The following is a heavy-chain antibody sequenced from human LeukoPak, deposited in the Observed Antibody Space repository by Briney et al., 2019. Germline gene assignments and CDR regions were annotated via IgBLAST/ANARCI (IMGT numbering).Heavy chain of an antibody. V-gene: IGHV4-59*08. Sequence: SETLSLTCTVSGGSISSYYWSWIRQPPGRGLEWIGYIYYSGSTNYNPSLKSRDTISVDTSKNQFSLKLSSVTAADTAVYYCARHKSSAWEFDYWGQGTLVTVSS. CDR3: ARHKSSAWEFDY. CDR1: GGSISSYY. CDR2: IYYSGST. D-gene: IGHD1-26*01. J-gene: IGHJ4*02.